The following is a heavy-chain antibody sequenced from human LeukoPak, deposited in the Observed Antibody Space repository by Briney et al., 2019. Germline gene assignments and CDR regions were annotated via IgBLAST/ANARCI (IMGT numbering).Heavy chain of an antibody. Sequence: GASVKVSCKASGYTFTSYDINGARQATGQGLEWMGWMNPNSGNTGYAQKFQGRGTMTRNTSISTAYMELSSQRSEDTAVYYCARGGGNIAAAVWFAPWGQGTLVTVSS. J-gene: IGHJ5*02. CDR2: MNPNSGNT. V-gene: IGHV1-8*01. D-gene: IGHD6-13*01. CDR1: GYTFTSYD. CDR3: ARGGGNIAAAVWFAP.